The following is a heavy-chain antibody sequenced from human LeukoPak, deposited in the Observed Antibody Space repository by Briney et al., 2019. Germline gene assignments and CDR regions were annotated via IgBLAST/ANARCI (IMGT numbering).Heavy chain of an antibody. Sequence: PSETLSLTCTVSGGSISSYYWSWIRQPPGKGLEWIGYIHDSGSTNYNPSLKSRVTISVDTSKNQFSLKLSSVTAADTAVYFCARTNLKPAGTYWYYYGMDVWGQGTTVTVSS. CDR1: GGSISSYY. D-gene: IGHD6-13*01. V-gene: IGHV4-59*08. CDR2: IHDSGST. J-gene: IGHJ6*02. CDR3: ARTNLKPAGTYWYYYGMDV.